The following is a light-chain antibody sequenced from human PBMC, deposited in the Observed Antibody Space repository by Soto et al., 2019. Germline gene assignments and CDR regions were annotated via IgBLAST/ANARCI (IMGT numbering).Light chain of an antibody. Sequence: EIVLTQSPGTLSLSPGERATLSCRASQSVSSNYLAWYRQKPGQAPRLLIYGASSRATGIPDRFSGSGSGTDFTLTISRLEPEDFAVYYCQHYGRSAYTFGQGTTLEI. CDR2: GAS. J-gene: IGKJ2*01. CDR1: QSVSSNY. V-gene: IGKV3-20*01. CDR3: QHYGRSAYT.